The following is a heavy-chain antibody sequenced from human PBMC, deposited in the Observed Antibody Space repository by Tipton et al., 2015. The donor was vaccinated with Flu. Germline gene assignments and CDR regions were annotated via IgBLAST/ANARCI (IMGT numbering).Heavy chain of an antibody. V-gene: IGHV3-53*01. CDR2: IYSGGST. CDR1: GFTVSTNY. J-gene: IGHJ4*02. D-gene: IGHD2-2*01. CDR3: ARGRRYCVTTTCLLPYDF. Sequence: LSLTCAVSGFTVSTNYMTWVRQAPGKGLEWVSVIYSGGSTNYADSVKGRFTISRDDSKNTLYLQMNGLRAEDTAMYYCARGRRYCVTTTCLLPYDFWGQGTLVTASS.